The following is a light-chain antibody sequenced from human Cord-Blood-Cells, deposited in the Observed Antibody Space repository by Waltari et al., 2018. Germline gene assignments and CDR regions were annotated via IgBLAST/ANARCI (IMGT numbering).Light chain of an antibody. CDR3: QQYNNWPPLT. V-gene: IGKV3-15*01. Sequence: EIVMTQSPATLSVSPGERATLSCRASQSVSSNLAWYQQKPGQAHRLLIYGASTRATGIPARFSGGGSGTEFTLTISSLQSEDFAVYYCQQYNNWPPLTFGGGTKVEIK. J-gene: IGKJ4*01. CDR2: GAS. CDR1: QSVSSN.